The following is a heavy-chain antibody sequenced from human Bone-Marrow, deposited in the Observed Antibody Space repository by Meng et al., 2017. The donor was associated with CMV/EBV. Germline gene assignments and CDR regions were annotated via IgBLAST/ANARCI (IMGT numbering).Heavy chain of an antibody. J-gene: IGHJ4*02. D-gene: IGHD1-1*01. CDR1: GFTFSNYG. CDR3: ARVAEPRAERGYFDY. CDR2: ISYDGSNK. Sequence: QMQLVASGGAVVHPGRSLRLSCAVSGFTFSNYGMHWVRQAPGKGLEWVGVISYDGSNKYYADSVKGRFTISRDNSKNTLYLQMNSLRAEDTAVYYCARVAEPRAERGYFDYWGQGTLFTVSS. V-gene: IGHV3-30*03.